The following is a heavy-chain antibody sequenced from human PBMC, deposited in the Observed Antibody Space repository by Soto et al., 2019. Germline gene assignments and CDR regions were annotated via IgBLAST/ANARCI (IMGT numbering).Heavy chain of an antibody. CDR1: GYTFTSYG. Sequence: GASVKVSCKASGYTFTSYGISWVRQAPGQGLEWMGWISAYNGNTNYAQKFQGRVTMTRDTSASTAYMELSSLRSEDTAVYYCARERSGTPDYWGQGTLVTVSS. CDR2: ISAYNGNT. CDR3: ARERSGTPDY. D-gene: IGHD1-1*01. V-gene: IGHV1-18*01. J-gene: IGHJ4*02.